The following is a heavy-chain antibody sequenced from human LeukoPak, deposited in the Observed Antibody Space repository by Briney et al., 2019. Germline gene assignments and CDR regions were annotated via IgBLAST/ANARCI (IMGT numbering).Heavy chain of an antibody. J-gene: IGHJ6*02. Sequence: ASVKVSCKASGYTFTSYGISWVRQAPGQGLEWMGWISAYNGNTNYAQKLQGRVTMTTDTSTSTAYMELRSLRSDDTAVYYCARRVTAIGYYYYGMDVWGQGTTVTVPS. D-gene: IGHD2-21*02. CDR3: ARRVTAIGYYYYGMDV. CDR1: GYTFTSYG. V-gene: IGHV1-18*01. CDR2: ISAYNGNT.